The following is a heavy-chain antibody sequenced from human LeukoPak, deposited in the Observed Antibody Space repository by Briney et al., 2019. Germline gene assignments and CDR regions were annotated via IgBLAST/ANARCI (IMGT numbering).Heavy chain of an antibody. D-gene: IGHD3-3*01. V-gene: IGHV3-7*01. CDR3: ARDLYDFWSGYYTGIDY. CDR2: IKQDGSEK. CDR1: GFTFSSYW. Sequence: GGSLRLSCAASGFTFSSYWMSWVRQAPGKGLEWVANIKQDGSEKYYVDSVKGRFTISRDNAKISLYLQMNSLRAEDTAVYYCARDLYDFWSGYYTGIDYWGQGTLVTVSS. J-gene: IGHJ4*02.